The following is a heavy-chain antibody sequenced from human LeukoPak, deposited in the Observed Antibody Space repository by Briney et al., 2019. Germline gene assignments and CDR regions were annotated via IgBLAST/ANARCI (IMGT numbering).Heavy chain of an antibody. V-gene: IGHV3-23*01. J-gene: IGHJ4*02. CDR1: GFTFSNYA. CDR3: AKILFGVVLPGADY. CDR2: ISNSGGNT. D-gene: IGHD3-3*01. Sequence: GGSLRLSCAASGFTFSNYAMSWVRQAPGKGLEGVSSISNSGGNTYYADSVKGRFTISRDNSKNALFLQMNSLRAEDTAVYYCAKILFGVVLPGADYWGQGTLVTVSS.